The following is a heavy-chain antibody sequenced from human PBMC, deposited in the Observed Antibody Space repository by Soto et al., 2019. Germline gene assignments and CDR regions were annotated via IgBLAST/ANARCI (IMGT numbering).Heavy chain of an antibody. J-gene: IGHJ6*02. CDR1: GFTFSSYA. D-gene: IGHD5-18*01. CDR3: ARDLSWDTRVIYYYYGMDV. CDR2: ISYDGSNK. V-gene: IGHV3-30-3*01. Sequence: PVGSLRLSCAASGFTFSSYAMHWVRQAPGKGLEWVAVISYDGSNKYYADSVKGRFTISRDNSKNTLYLQMKSLRAEDTAVYYCARDLSWDTRVIYYYYGMDVWGQGTTVIVSS.